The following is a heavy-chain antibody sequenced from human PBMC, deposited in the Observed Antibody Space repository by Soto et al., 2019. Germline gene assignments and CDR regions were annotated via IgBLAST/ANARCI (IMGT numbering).Heavy chain of an antibody. J-gene: IGHJ4*02. D-gene: IGHD3-9*01. CDR3: AHKGPEDWPLDY. Sequence: QITLKESGPTLVRPRQTLTLTCAFSGFSLSTSEVGVGWIRQPPGKALEWLAVIYWDDSKHYSPSLRSRLTITKDTSKNQVVLTMTNMDPMDTGTYYCAHKGPEDWPLDYWGQGTLVTFSS. CDR2: IYWDDSK. V-gene: IGHV2-5*02. CDR1: GFSLSTSEVG.